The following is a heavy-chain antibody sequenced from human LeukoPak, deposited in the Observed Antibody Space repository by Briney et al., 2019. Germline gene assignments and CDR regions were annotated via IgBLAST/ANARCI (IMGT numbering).Heavy chain of an antibody. CDR2: INHSGST. CDR3: ARVGTIRHNGGLMDY. V-gene: IGHV4-34*01. D-gene: IGHD4-23*01. J-gene: IGHJ4*02. Sequence: SETLSLTCAVYGGSFSGYYWSWIRQPPGKGLEWIGEINHSGSTNYNPSLKSRVTISVDTSKNQFSLKLSSVTAADTAVYYCARVGTIRHNGGLMDYWGQGTLVTVSS. CDR1: GGSFSGYY.